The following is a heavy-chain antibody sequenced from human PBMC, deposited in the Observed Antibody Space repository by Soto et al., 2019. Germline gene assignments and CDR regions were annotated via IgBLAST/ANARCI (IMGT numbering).Heavy chain of an antibody. CDR3: ARGPNSGSYSEYFQH. D-gene: IGHD1-26*01. Sequence: SAKVSCKASGGTFSSYTISWVRQAPGQGLEWMGRIIPILGIANYAQKFQGRVTITADKSTSTAYMELSSLRSEDTAVYYCARGPNSGSYSEYFQHWGQGTLVTV. CDR2: IIPILGIA. CDR1: GGTFSSYT. J-gene: IGHJ1*01. V-gene: IGHV1-69*02.